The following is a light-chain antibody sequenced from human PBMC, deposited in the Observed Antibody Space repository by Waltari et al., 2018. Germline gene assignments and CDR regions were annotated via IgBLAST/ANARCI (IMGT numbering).Light chain of an antibody. CDR2: DVS. V-gene: IGLV2-14*01. J-gene: IGLJ3*02. CDR3: SSYTSTWV. CDR1: SSDFDVFNY. Sequence: QSALTQSASVSGSPGQSITISCTGTSSDFDVFNYVSWYQQHPGKAPQLMIYDVSKRPSGVSNRFSGSKSGNTVSLTISGLQAEDEADYYCSSYTSTWVFGGGTKLTVL.